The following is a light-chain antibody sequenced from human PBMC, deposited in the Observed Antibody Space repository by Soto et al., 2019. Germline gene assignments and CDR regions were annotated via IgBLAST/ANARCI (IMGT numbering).Light chain of an antibody. J-gene: IGKJ1*01. Sequence: IQITKSPSTLSTSALDVMTIACRASQTVSTYVIWYQQKPGKAPELLLYAASSLQSGVTSNLIGSGSRTAFSTPISRLQPEDFSTYYCLQHYNCSWTFGQGTKVDIK. CDR1: QTVSTY. V-gene: IGKV1-6*01. CDR2: AAS. CDR3: LQHYNCSWT.